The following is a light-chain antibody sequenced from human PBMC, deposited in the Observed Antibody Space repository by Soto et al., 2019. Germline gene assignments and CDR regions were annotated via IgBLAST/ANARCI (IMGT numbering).Light chain of an antibody. J-gene: IGLJ1*01. Sequence: QSVLTQPASVSGSPGQSITISCTGTSSDVGGYNYVSWYQQHPGKAPKFMIYDVSNRPSGVSTRFSGSKSGNTASLTISGLQAEDEXDYYCNSYTTSNTRQIVFGTGTKVTVL. CDR1: SSDVGGYNY. CDR2: DVS. V-gene: IGLV2-14*01. CDR3: NSYTTSNTRQIV.